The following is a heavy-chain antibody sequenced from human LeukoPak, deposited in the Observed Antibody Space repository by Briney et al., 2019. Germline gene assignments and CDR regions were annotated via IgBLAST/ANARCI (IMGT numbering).Heavy chain of an antibody. CDR2: IYYSGST. Sequence: PSETLSLTCTVYGRSISSGGYYWNWIRQQPGKGLEWIAYIYYSGSTYYNPSLKSRVTISVDTSKNQFSLKLRSVTAADKAVSYCAREENPDGYGDYGYFQHWGQGKLVPVSS. V-gene: IGHV4-31*03. J-gene: IGHJ1*01. D-gene: IGHD4-17*01. CDR1: GRSISSGGYY. CDR3: AREENPDGYGDYGYFQH.